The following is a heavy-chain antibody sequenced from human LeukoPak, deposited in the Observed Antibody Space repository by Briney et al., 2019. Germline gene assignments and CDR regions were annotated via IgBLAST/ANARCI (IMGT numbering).Heavy chain of an antibody. D-gene: IGHD5-18*01. V-gene: IGHV3-30*18. Sequence: GGSLRLSCAASGFTFSSYGMHWVRQAPGKGLEWVAVISYDGSNKYYADSVKGRFTISRDNSKNTLYLQMNSLRAEDTAVYYCAKTGYSYEGVDYWGRETLVTVSS. J-gene: IGHJ4*02. CDR3: AKTGYSYEGVDY. CDR1: GFTFSSYG. CDR2: ISYDGSNK.